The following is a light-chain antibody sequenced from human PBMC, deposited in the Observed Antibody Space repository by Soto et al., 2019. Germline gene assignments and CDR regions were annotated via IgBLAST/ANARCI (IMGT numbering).Light chain of an antibody. J-gene: IGLJ2*01. CDR2: GNS. V-gene: IGLV1-40*01. CDR3: QSYDSGLSGVV. CDR1: NSNIGAGYD. Sequence: QSVLTQPPSVSGAPGQGVIISCTGSNSNIGAGYDVHWYQRLAGTAPKLLIYGNSNRPSGVPDRFSGSASGTSASLAITGLQAEDEADYYCQSYDSGLSGVVFGGGTKLTVL.